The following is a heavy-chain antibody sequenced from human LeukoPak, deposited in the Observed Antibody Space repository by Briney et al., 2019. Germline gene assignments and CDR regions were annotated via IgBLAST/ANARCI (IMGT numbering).Heavy chain of an antibody. D-gene: IGHD6-25*01. CDR1: GFTFSSYA. V-gene: IGHV3-64D*09. J-gene: IGHJ4*02. CDR2: MSSNGGST. CDR3: VTGRAAIDY. Sequence: PGGSLRLSCSASGFTFSSYAMHWVRHAPGKGLEYVSAMSSNGGSTYHADSVKGRFTISRDNSKNTLYLQMSSLRAEDTAVYYCVTGRAAIDYWGQGTLVTVSS.